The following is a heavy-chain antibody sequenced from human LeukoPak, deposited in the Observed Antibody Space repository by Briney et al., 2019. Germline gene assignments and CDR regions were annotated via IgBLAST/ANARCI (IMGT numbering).Heavy chain of an antibody. D-gene: IGHD3-16*01. CDR3: ASHSYGYNH. Sequence: GGSLRLSCAASGIIITSYWMSWVRQTPGKGLEWVANIKQDGSEKNYVDSVKGRFTIFRDNARNTLYLQMNSLRAENTAVYYCASHSYGYNHWGQGTLVIVSS. J-gene: IGHJ5*02. CDR2: IKQDGSEK. V-gene: IGHV3-7*01. CDR1: GIIITSYW.